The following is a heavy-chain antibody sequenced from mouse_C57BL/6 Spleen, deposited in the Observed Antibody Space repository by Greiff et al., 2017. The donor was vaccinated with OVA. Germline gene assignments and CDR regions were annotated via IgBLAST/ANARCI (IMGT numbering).Heavy chain of an antibody. CDR3: ASIGSYGSSYLDY. CDR2: ISSGGSYT. D-gene: IGHD1-1*01. Sequence: EVKLVESGGDLVKPGGSLKLSCAASGFTFSSYGMSWVRQTPDKRLEWVATISSGGSYTYYPASVKGRFTFSRDNAKNTLYLQMSSLKSEDTAMYYGASIGSYGSSYLDYWGQGTTLTVSS. CDR1: GFTFSSYG. J-gene: IGHJ2*01. V-gene: IGHV5-6*01.